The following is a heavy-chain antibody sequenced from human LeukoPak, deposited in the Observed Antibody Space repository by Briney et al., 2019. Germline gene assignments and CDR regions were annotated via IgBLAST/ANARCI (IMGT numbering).Heavy chain of an antibody. CDR1: GGAISSYY. Sequence: SETLSLTCTVSGGAISSYYWSWIRQPPGKGLEWIGYIYHSGSTNYNPSLKSRVTISVDPSKNQFSLKLSSVTAADTAVYYCARWSYYDSSGYYNLDYWGQGTLVTVSS. V-gene: IGHV4-59*08. J-gene: IGHJ4*02. CDR2: IYHSGST. CDR3: ARWSYYDSSGYYNLDY. D-gene: IGHD3-22*01.